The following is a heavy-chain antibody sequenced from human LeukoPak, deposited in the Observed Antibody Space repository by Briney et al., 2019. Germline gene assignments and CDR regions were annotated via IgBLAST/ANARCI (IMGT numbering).Heavy chain of an antibody. J-gene: IGHJ4*02. CDR2: ISTSGDSI. D-gene: IGHD3-10*01. Sequence: PGGSLRLSCAASGFTFSSYAMNWVRQAPEKGLEWVSVISTSGDSIYYADAVKGRFTISRDNSENTVYLQMNSLRAEDTAVYFCAKAAYFYGSGSYYNDYWGQGTLVTVSS. CDR3: AKAAYFYGSGSYYNDY. V-gene: IGHV3-23*01. CDR1: GFTFSSYA.